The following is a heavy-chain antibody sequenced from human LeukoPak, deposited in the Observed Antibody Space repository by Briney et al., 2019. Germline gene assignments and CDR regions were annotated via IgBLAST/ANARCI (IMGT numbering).Heavy chain of an antibody. V-gene: IGHV3-48*04. CDR1: GFTFSSYS. Sequence: GGSLRLSCAASGFTFSSYSMNWVRQAPGKGLEWVSYISSSSSTIYYADSVKGRFTISRDNAKNSLYLQMNSLRAEDTAVYYCATIPGSYDSSGYYGVDYWGQGTLVTVSS. CDR3: ATIPGSYDSSGYYGVDY. CDR2: ISSSSSTI. D-gene: IGHD3-22*01. J-gene: IGHJ4*02.